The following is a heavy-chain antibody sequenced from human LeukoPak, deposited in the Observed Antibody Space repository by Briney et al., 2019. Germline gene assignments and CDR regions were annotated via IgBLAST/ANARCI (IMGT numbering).Heavy chain of an antibody. J-gene: IGHJ4*02. CDR3: GRSFGNYYGSGSPPLYFDY. CDR1: VYSFTNYG. V-gene: IGHV1-18*01. D-gene: IGHD3-10*01. CDR2: INAYNGNI. Sequence: ASVNVSCKASVYSFTNYGISWVRQAPGQGVEWMGWINAYNGNIKYAQKFQGRVTMTTDTSTSTAYMELRSLRIDDTAVYYCGRSFGNYYGSGSPPLYFDYWGQGTLVTVSS.